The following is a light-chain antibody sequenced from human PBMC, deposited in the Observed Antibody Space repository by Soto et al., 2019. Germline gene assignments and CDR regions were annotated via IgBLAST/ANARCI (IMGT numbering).Light chain of an antibody. J-gene: IGKJ1*01. V-gene: IGKV1-39*01. CDR3: QQSYSTTWT. CDR2: AAS. Sequence: DIQVTQSPPTLSASVGDRVTITCRASQTISTWMAWYQQKPGKAPKLLIYAASSLQSGVPSRFSGSGSETDFTLTISSLQPEDFATYSCQQSYSTTWTFGQGTKVEIK. CDR1: QTISTW.